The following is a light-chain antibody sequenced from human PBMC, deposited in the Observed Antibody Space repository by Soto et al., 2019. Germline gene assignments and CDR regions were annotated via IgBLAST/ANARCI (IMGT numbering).Light chain of an antibody. J-gene: IGKJ1*01. CDR1: QSISRSY. CDR3: QQYGSSSWT. CDR2: ATS. Sequence: EIVLTQSPATLSLSPGESATLSCRASQSISRSYLAWYQQKPGQAPRLLIHATSTRATGVPDRSSGSGSGTDFTLTISRLEPEDFAVYYCQQYGSSSWTFGQGTKVDIK. V-gene: IGKV3-20*01.